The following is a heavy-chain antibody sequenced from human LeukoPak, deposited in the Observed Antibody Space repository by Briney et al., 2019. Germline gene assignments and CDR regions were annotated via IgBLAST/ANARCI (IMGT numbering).Heavy chain of an antibody. D-gene: IGHD2-2*01. Sequence: GASVKVSCKASGYTFTSYAMRWVRQAPGQRLEWMGWINAGNGNTKYSQKFQGRVTITRDTSASTAYMELSSLRSEDTAVYYCARDPTSSRYCSSTSCPGLLFDYWGQGTLVTVSS. V-gene: IGHV1-3*01. CDR2: INAGNGNT. CDR1: GYTFTSYA. CDR3: ARDPTSSRYCSSTSCPGLLFDY. J-gene: IGHJ4*02.